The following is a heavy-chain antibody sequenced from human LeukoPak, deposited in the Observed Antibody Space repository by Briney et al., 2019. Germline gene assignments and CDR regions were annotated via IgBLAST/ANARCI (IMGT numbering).Heavy chain of an antibody. CDR2: IKQDGSEK. V-gene: IGHV3-7*04. J-gene: IGHJ5*02. CDR1: GFTFSSRDW. CDR3: ARGHSSSPNWFDP. Sequence: GGSLRLSCVASGFTFSSRDWMSWVRQAPGKGLEWVASIKQDGSEKYYVDSVKGRFTISRDNAKNSLYLQMNSLRAEDTAVYYCARGHSSSPNWFDPWGQGTLVTVSS. D-gene: IGHD6-13*01.